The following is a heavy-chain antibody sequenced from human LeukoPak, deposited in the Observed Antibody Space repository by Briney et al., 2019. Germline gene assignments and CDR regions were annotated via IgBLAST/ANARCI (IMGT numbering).Heavy chain of an antibody. D-gene: IGHD3-9*01. J-gene: IGHJ3*02. Sequence: PSETLSLICTVSGGSISSSSYYWGWIRQPPGKGLEWIGYIYYSGSTNYNPSLKSRVTISVDTSKNQFSLKLSSVTAADTAVYYCARHNYDILTGYPHDAFDIWGQGTMVTVSS. CDR1: GGSISSSSYY. CDR3: ARHNYDILTGYPHDAFDI. V-gene: IGHV4-61*05. CDR2: IYYSGST.